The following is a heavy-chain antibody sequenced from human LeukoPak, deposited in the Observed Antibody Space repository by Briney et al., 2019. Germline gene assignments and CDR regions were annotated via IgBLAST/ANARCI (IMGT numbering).Heavy chain of an antibody. D-gene: IGHD3-10*01. V-gene: IGHV4-34*01. CDR3: AAITMVRGVPYDWFDP. Sequence: SETLSLTCAVYGGSFGGYNWSGFRQPPGKGWRWMGEINHSGSTNYNPSLKSRVTISVDTSKNQFSLKLSSVTAADTAVYYCAAITMVRGVPYDWFDPWGQGTLVTVSS. CDR2: INHSGST. J-gene: IGHJ5*02. CDR1: GGSFGGYN.